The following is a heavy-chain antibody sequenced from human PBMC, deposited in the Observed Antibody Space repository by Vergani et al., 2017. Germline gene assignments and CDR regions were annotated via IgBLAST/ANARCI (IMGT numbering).Heavy chain of an antibody. Sequence: QVQLQQWGGGLLKPSETLSLTCVVNGGSFTSFHWTWIRQSPGEGLEWVGDIAHTGRPDYNPSLKSRLTMSVDKSRNQFPLTLNSVTATDTALYFCARVNTETNGHLYYYYYMDVWGQGTAVTVS. CDR1: GGSFTSFH. CDR3: ARVNTETNGHLYYYYYMDV. D-gene: IGHD4-11*01. J-gene: IGHJ6*03. CDR2: IAHTGRP. V-gene: IGHV4-34*01.